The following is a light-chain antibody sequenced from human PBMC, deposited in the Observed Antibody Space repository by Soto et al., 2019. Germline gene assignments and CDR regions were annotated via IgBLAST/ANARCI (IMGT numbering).Light chain of an antibody. CDR2: KAS. J-gene: IGKJ4*01. CDR1: QTISSW. CDR3: QQRSNGLT. V-gene: IGKV1-5*03. Sequence: DIQMTQSPSTLSGSVGDRVTITCRASQTISSWLASYQQKPGKAPKLLIYKASTLKSGVPSRFSGSGSGTEFTLTISSLQPDDFAVYYCQQRSNGLTFGGGTKVDIK.